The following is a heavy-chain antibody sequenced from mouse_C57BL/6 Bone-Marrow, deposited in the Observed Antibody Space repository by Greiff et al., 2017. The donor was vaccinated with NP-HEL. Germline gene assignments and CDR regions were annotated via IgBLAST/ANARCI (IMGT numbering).Heavy chain of an antibody. CDR3: TVYYYGFYAMDY. CDR2: IRLKSDNYAT. Sequence: EVMMVESGGGLVQPGGSMKLSCVASGFTFSNYWMNWVRQSPEKGLEWVAQIRLKSDNYATHYAESVKGRFTISRDDSKSSVYLQMNNLRAEDTGIYYCTVYYYGFYAMDYWGQGTSVTVSS. CDR1: GFTFSNYW. V-gene: IGHV6-3*01. D-gene: IGHD1-1*01. J-gene: IGHJ4*01.